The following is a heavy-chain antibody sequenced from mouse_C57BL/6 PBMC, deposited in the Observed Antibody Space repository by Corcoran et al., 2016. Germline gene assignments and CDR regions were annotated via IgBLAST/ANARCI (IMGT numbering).Heavy chain of an antibody. J-gene: IGHJ2*01. D-gene: IGHD4-1*01. CDR3: ARLGIDY. Sequence: EVQLQQSGPELVKPGASLKISCKASGYTFTDYYMNWVKQSHGKSLEWIGDINPNNGGTSYNQKFKGKATLTVDKSSSTAYMELRSLTSEDSAVYYCARLGIDYWGEGTTLTVSS. V-gene: IGHV1-26*01. CDR1: GYTFTDYY. CDR2: INPNNGGT.